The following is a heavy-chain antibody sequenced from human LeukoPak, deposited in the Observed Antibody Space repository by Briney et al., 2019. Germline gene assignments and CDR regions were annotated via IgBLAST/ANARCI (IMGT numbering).Heavy chain of an antibody. CDR2: IYTSGST. CDR3: ARVRGSYFGDYYFDY. Sequence: SETLSLTCTVSGGSISSGSYYWSWIRQPAGEGLEWIGRIYTSGSTNYNPSLKSRVTISVDTSKNQFSLKLSSVTAADTAVYYCARVRGSYFGDYYFDYWGQGTLVTVSS. J-gene: IGHJ4*02. V-gene: IGHV4-61*02. D-gene: IGHD1-26*01. CDR1: GGSISSGSYY.